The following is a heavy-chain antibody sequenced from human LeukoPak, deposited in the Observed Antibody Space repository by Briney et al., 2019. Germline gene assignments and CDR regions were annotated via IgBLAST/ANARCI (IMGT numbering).Heavy chain of an antibody. CDR2: IKHDGGEK. Sequence: GGSLRLSCAVSGFTFNTYWMSWVRPAPGKGLGWVANIKHDGGEKYFADSVKGRFTISRDNAMNSLYLHMSSLRAEDTAVYYCARDWSADVTYYGADVWGQGTTVTVSS. J-gene: IGHJ6*02. D-gene: IGHD6-13*01. CDR1: GFTFNTYW. CDR3: ARDWSADVTYYGADV. V-gene: IGHV3-7*01.